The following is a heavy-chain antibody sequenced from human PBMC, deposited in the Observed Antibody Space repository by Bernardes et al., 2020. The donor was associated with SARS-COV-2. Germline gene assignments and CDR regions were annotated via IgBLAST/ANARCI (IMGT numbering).Heavy chain of an antibody. V-gene: IGHV5-10-1*01. CDR3: ARQLTYYDILTDYHNSFDP. CDR2: IDPSDSYT. CDR1: GYTFTNYW. Sequence: GESLKISCKGSGYTFTNYWITWVRQMPGKGLEWMGRIDPSDSYTKYSPSFQGHVTISADKSISTAYLQWSSLKASDTAVYYCARQLTYYDILTDYHNSFDPWGQGILVTVSS. D-gene: IGHD3-9*01. J-gene: IGHJ5*02.